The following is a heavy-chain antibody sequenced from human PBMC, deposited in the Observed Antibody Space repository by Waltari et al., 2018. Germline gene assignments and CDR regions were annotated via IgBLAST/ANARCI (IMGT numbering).Heavy chain of an antibody. CDR2: IYYSGST. Sequence: QLQLQESGPGLVKPSETLSLTCTVSGGSISSRSYYWGWIRKPPGKGLEWIGSIYYSGSTYYNPSLKSRVTISVDTSKNQFSLKLSSVTAADTAVYYCARASSYGDYGVYYFDYWGQGTLVTVSS. CDR1: GGSISSRSYY. CDR3: ARASSYGDYGVYYFDY. V-gene: IGHV4-39*07. D-gene: IGHD4-17*01. J-gene: IGHJ4*02.